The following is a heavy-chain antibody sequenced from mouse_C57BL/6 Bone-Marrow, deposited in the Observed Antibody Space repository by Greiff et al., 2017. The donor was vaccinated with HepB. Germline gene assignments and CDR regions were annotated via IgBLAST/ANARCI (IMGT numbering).Heavy chain of an antibody. J-gene: IGHJ2*01. Sequence: VQLQQSGPELVKPGASVKISCKASGYTFTDYYMNWVKQSHGKSLEWIGDINPNNGGTSYNQKFKGKATLTVDKSSSTAYMELRSLTSEDSAVYYGARFGSSLFDYWGQGTTLTVSS. D-gene: IGHD1-1*01. CDR2: INPNNGGT. V-gene: IGHV1-26*01. CDR3: ARFGSSLFDY. CDR1: GYTFTDYY.